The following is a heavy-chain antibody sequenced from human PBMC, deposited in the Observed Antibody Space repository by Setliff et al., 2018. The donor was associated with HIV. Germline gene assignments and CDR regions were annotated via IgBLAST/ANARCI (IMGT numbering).Heavy chain of an antibody. CDR3: ARNPCSGGSCPDAFDI. CDR1: GGSISNYY. Sequence: SETLSLTCTVSGGSISNYYWSWIRQPAGKGLEWIGRIYTSGSTNYNPSLKSRVTISVDTSKNQFSLKLSSVTAADTAVYYCARNPCSGGSCPDAFDIWGQGTMVTVSS. CDR2: IYTSGST. V-gene: IGHV4-4*07. J-gene: IGHJ3*02. D-gene: IGHD2-15*01.